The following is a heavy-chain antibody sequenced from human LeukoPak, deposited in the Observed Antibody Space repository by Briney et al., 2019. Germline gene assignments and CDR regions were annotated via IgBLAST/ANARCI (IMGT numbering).Heavy chain of an antibody. CDR3: TTYPMVYAMNY. Sequence: GGSLRLSCGASGFTFSNAWMSWVRQAPGRGLEWVGRIKSKTDGGTTDYAAPVKGRFTISRDDSKNTLYLQMNSLKTEDTAVYYCTTYPMVYAMNYWGQGTLVTVSS. D-gene: IGHD2-8*01. CDR1: GFTFSNAW. CDR2: IKSKTDGGTT. J-gene: IGHJ4*02. V-gene: IGHV3-15*01.